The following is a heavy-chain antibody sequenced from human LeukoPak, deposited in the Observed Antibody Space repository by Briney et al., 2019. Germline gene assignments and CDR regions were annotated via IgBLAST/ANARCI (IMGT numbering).Heavy chain of an antibody. D-gene: IGHD6-19*01. CDR3: ARDRGVREAAVYGMDV. J-gene: IGHJ6*02. V-gene: IGHV4-31*03. CDR2: IYYSGST. Sequence: SQTLSLTCTVSGGSISSGGYYWRWIRHHPGKGLEWIGYIYYSGSTYYNPALKSRVTISVDTSKHQFSLKLSSVTAADTAVYYCARDRGVREAAVYGMDVWGQGTTVTVSS. CDR1: GGSISSGGYY.